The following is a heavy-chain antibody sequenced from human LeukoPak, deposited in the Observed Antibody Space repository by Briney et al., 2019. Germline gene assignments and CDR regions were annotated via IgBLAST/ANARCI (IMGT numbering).Heavy chain of an antibody. CDR1: GGTFSSYA. CDR3: AVTVGATLTDAFDI. J-gene: IGHJ3*02. V-gene: IGHV1-69*13. Sequence: SVKVSCKASGGTFSSYAISWVRQAPGQGLEWMGGIIPIFGTANYAQKFRGRVTITADESTSTAYMELSSLRSEDTAVYYCAVTVGATLTDAFDIWGQGTMVTVSS. CDR2: IIPIFGTA. D-gene: IGHD1-26*01.